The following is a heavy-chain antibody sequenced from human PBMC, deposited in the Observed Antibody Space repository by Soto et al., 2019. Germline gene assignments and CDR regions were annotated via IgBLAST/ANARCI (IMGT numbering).Heavy chain of an antibody. J-gene: IGHJ5*02. Sequence: QVHLVQSGAEVQKPGASVRISCQASGYAFTTSAIHWVRQAPGQSLEFMGWINPATGDTKYSQNVRGRVTFALDTSATTAYMDLRYLESHDTAVYYCARASGRSKLLPFYFDPWGQGTQVTVTS. V-gene: IGHV1-3*01. CDR3: ARASGRSKLLPFYFDP. D-gene: IGHD1-26*01. CDR1: GYAFTTSA. CDR2: INPATGDT.